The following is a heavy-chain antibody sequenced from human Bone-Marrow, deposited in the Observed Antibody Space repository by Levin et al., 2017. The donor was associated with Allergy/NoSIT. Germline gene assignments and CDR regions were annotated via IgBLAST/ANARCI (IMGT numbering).Heavy chain of an antibody. Sequence: SETLSLTCGVHGGPSSGYYWTWIRQTPGKGLEWIGSINHSGTLHYNPSLQSRVTISLDQSENRFSLRLTSLTAADAGVFWCAGARITMTSPSWGFYDYHYFGLDVWGQGTTVTVSS. J-gene: IGHJ6*02. V-gene: IGHV4-34*01. CDR2: INHSGTL. CDR3: AGARITMTSPSWGFYDYHYFGLDV. D-gene: IGHD2/OR15-2a*01. CDR1: GGPSSGYY.